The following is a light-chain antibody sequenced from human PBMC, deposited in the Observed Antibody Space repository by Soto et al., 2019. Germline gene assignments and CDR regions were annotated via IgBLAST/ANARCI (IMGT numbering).Light chain of an antibody. J-gene: IGKJ2*01. CDR1: QSLVHSDGNTY. V-gene: IGKV2-24*01. CDR2: KLF. Sequence: DIVMTQTPLSSPVTLGQPASISCRSSQSLVHSDGNTYLSWLQHRPGQPPRNLRYKLFKRFSGVPSRVTGSLAGSDFTLRVSMVDAEVLCVYYCMQATPFPYTFVKGSKLEIK. CDR3: MQATPFPYT.